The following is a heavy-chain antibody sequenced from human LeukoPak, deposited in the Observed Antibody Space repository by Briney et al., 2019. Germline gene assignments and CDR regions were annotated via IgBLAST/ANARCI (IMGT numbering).Heavy chain of an antibody. D-gene: IGHD4-17*01. J-gene: IGHJ4*02. Sequence: SVKVSCKASGGTFSSYAISWVRQAPGQGLEWMGRIIPIFGITNYSQKFQGRVTITADKSTSTAYMELSSLRSEDTAVYYCARAAYDYGDPILHFDYWGQGTLVTVSS. V-gene: IGHV1-69*04. CDR1: GGTFSSYA. CDR2: IIPIFGIT. CDR3: ARAAYDYGDPILHFDY.